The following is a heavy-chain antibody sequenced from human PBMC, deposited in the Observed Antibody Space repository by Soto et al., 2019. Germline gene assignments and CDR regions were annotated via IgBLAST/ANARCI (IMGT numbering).Heavy chain of an antibody. CDR3: VKDSTVSGVRQGLDF. CDR2: IIWNSAYI. J-gene: IGHJ4*02. D-gene: IGHD6-19*01. Sequence: PGASLRLSCAVSGFTFDDYSMHWVRQAPGKGLEWVAGIIWNSAYIVYADSVKGRFTISRDNAKTSLYLQMDSLRAEDTALYYCVKDSTVSGVRQGLDFWGRGTLVNVSS. CDR1: GFTFDDYS. V-gene: IGHV3-9*01.